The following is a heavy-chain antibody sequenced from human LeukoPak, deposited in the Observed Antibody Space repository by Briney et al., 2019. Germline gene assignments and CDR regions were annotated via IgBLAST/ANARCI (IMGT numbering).Heavy chain of an antibody. CDR1: GGSFSDYY. CDR2: INHSGTT. CDR3: ASHYSSGSYRYTGSFDS. V-gene: IGHV4-34*01. J-gene: IGHJ4*02. D-gene: IGHD3-16*02. Sequence: PSETLSLTCAVSGGSFSDYYWSWIRQPPGKGLEWIGEINHSGTTNYSPSLKSRVSISVDTSKNQFSLKLNSVPAADAAMYYCASHYSSGSYRYTGSFDSWGQGMLVNVSS.